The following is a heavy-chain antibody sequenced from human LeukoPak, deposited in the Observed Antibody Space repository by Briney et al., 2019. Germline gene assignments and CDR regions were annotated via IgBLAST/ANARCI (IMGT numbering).Heavy chain of an antibody. J-gene: IGHJ4*02. CDR2: IYYSGST. CDR3: ARGGSGFDY. CDR1: GGSISIYY. Sequence: PETLSLTCTVPGGSISIYYWSWIRQPPGEGLEWIGYIYYSGSTNYNPSLKSRVTISVDTSKNQFSLKLSSVTAADTAVYYCARGGSGFDYWGQGTLVTVSS. D-gene: IGHD6-19*01. V-gene: IGHV4-59*01.